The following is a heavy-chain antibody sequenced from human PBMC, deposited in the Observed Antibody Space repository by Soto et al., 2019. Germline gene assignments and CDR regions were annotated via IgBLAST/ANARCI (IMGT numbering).Heavy chain of an antibody. D-gene: IGHD6-13*01. CDR2: FDPEDGET. CDR1: GYTLIELS. CDR3: ATIRVKQIAAAGIGGWFDP. J-gene: IGHJ5*02. V-gene: IGHV1-24*01. Sequence: ASVKVSCKVSGYTLIELSMHWVRQAPGKGLEWMGGFDPEDGETIYAEKFQGRVTMTEDTSTDTAYMELSSLRSEDTAVYYCATIRVKQIAAAGIGGWFDPWGQGTLVPVSS.